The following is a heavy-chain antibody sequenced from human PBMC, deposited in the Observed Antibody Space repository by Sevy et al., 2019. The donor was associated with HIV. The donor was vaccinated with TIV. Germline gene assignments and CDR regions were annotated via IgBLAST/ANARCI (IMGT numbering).Heavy chain of an antibody. CDR2: ISGSYNST. D-gene: IGHD3-22*01. V-gene: IGHV3-23*01. CDR3: AKDLYYDTSLFDY. CDR1: GFTFSIYA. Sequence: GGSLRLSCAASGFTFSIYAMSWVRQAPGKGLEWVSGISGSYNSTYYADSVKGRFTISRDNSKNTLNLQMNSLRAEDTAVYYCAKDLYYDTSLFDYWGQGTLVTVSS. J-gene: IGHJ4*02.